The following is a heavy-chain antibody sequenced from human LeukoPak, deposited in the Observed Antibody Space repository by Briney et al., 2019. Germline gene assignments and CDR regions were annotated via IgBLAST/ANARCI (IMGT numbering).Heavy chain of an antibody. V-gene: IGHV3-11*01. Sequence: TGGSLRLSCAASGFTFSDYYMSWIRQAPGKGLEWVSHISSSGSTIYYADSVKGRFTISRDNAKNSLYLQMNSLRAEDTAVYYCARDSSGYLPFDYWGQGTLVTVSS. CDR2: ISSSGSTI. CDR1: GFTFSDYY. J-gene: IGHJ4*02. D-gene: IGHD3-22*01. CDR3: ARDSSGYLPFDY.